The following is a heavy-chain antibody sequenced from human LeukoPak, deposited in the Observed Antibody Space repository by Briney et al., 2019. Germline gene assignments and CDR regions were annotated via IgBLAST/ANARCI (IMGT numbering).Heavy chain of an antibody. J-gene: IGHJ4*02. CDR2: IYYSGST. CDR3: ARRRNSLVSFDY. D-gene: IGHD4-23*01. CDR1: GGSLSSSSYY. Sequence: SETLSLTCTVSGGSLSSSSYYWGWIRQPPGKGLEWTGSIYYSGSTYYNPSLKSRVTISVDTTKNQFSLKLSSVTAADTAVYYCARRRNSLVSFDYWGQGTLVTVSS. V-gene: IGHV4-39*01.